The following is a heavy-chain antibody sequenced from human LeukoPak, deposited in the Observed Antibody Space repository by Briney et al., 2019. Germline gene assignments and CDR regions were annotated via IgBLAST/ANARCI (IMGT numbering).Heavy chain of an antibody. D-gene: IGHD4-11*01. V-gene: IGHV3-53*01. CDR2: IYSGGIT. CDR3: VRDSTTFRFGF. CDR1: EFAVSNSY. J-gene: IGHJ4*02. Sequence: GGSLRLSCAGSEFAVSNSYMSWVRQAPGKGLEWVSIIYSGGITYYTDSVKGRFTISRDNSKNTLYLQMNSLRDDDTAVYYCVRDSTTFRFGFWGQGTLVTVSS.